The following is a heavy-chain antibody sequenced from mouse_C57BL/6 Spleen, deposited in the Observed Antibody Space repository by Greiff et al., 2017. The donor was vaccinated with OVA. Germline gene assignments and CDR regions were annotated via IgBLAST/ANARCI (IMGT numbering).Heavy chain of an antibody. CDR3: ATSITTVVEDY. CDR1: GFNIKDYY. D-gene: IGHD1-1*01. Sequence: EVKLEESGAELVKPGASVKLSCTASGFNIKDYYMHWVKQRTEQGLEWIGRIDPEDGETKYAPKFQGKATITADTSSNTAYLQLSSLTSEDTAVYYCATSITTVVEDYWGQGTSVTVSS. CDR2: IDPEDGET. J-gene: IGHJ4*01. V-gene: IGHV14-2*01.